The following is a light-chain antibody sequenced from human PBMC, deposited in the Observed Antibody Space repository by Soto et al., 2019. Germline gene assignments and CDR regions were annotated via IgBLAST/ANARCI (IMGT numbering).Light chain of an antibody. CDR3: QQSYSTHHT. CDR2: AAS. Sequence: DIQMTQSPSSLSASVGDRVTITCRASQSISSYLNWYQQKPGKAPKLLIYAASSLQSGVPSRFSGSGSGTDFTLTISSLQPEDFATYYCQQSYSTHHTFGQGTKLESK. CDR1: QSISSY. J-gene: IGKJ2*01. V-gene: IGKV1-39*01.